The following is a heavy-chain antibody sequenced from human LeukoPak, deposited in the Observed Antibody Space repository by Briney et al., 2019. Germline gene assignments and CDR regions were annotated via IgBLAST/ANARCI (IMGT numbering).Heavy chain of an antibody. CDR1: GFTFTNYG. J-gene: IGHJ4*02. V-gene: IGHV3-23*01. CDR3: AKMVREFYTISYYFDY. Sequence: GRSLRLSCAASGFTFTNYGMHWVRQAPGKGLEWVSGISGSGAGTYYADSVKGRFTISRDNSKNTLYLQMNSLRADDTAVYYCAKMVREFYTISYYFDYWGQGTLVTVSS. D-gene: IGHD2-8*01. CDR2: ISGSGAGT.